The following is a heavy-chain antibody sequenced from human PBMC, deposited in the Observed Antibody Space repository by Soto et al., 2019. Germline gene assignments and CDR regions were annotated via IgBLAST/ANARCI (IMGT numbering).Heavy chain of an antibody. Sequence: SETLSLTCAVYGGSFSGDYWTWIGQPPGTGLEWIGEINHSGSTNYNPSLKSRVTISVDTSKNQFSLKLTSVTAADTAVYYCARDKITGLLDYWGQGTLVTVS. CDR3: ARDKITGLLDY. CDR1: GGSFSGDY. J-gene: IGHJ4*02. V-gene: IGHV4-34*01. D-gene: IGHD2-8*02. CDR2: INHSGST.